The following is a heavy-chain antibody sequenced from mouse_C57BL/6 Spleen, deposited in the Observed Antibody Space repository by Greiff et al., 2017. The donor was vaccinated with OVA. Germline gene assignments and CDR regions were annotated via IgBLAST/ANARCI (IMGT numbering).Heavy chain of an antibody. Sequence: EVKVEESGGGLVQPKGSLKLSCAASGFSFNTYAMNWVRQAPGKGLEWVARIRSKSNNYATYYADSVKDRFTISRDDSESMLYLQMNNLKTEDTAMYYCVRQTTTVVEKPRPGYFDVWGTGTTVTVSS. CDR2: IRSKSNNYAT. CDR1: GFSFNTYA. D-gene: IGHD1-1*01. CDR3: VRQTTTVVEKPRPGYFDV. J-gene: IGHJ1*03. V-gene: IGHV10-1*01.